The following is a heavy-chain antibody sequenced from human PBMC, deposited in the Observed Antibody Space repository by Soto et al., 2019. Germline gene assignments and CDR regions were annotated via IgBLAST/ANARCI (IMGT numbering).Heavy chain of an antibody. J-gene: IGHJ4*02. D-gene: IGHD1-26*01. CDR3: VKEVVGNRGSFDF. CDR1: GFTFSSVG. Sequence: GGSLRLSCAASGFTFSSVGMHWVRQDPGKGLEWVASIGYDGSVIYYADSVRGRLTISRDNSQKTLYLQMKGLRAEDTATYFCVKEVVGNRGSFDFWGQGTLVTVSS. CDR2: IGYDGSVI. V-gene: IGHV3-30*02.